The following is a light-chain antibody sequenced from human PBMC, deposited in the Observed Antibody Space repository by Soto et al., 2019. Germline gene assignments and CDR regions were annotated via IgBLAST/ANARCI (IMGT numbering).Light chain of an antibody. CDR3: QQDYHLPWP. CDR2: GAS. V-gene: IGKV3D-7*01. CDR1: QSVSSSY. J-gene: IGKJ1*01. Sequence: PGERVTLSCRASQSVSSSYLTWYQQKPGQAPRLLIYGASTRATGIPARFSGSGSGTDFTLTISSLQPEDFAVYYCQQDYHLPWPFGQGTKVEIK.